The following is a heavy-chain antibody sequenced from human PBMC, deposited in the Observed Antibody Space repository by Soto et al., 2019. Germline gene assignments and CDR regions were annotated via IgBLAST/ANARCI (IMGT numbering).Heavy chain of an antibody. V-gene: IGHV4-31*06. J-gene: IGHJ4*02. CDR3: ASAEQLFYY. CDR1: GVSLTSGTYY. CDR2: IFYSGST. D-gene: IGHD1-1*01. Sequence: SETLSLTCSVSGVSLTSGTYYWSWIRQHPGKGLEWIGYIFYSGSTDYNPSLKSRVNISVDTSKNQFSLKLSSVTAADTAVYYVASAEQLFYYSGQGTLVTVSS.